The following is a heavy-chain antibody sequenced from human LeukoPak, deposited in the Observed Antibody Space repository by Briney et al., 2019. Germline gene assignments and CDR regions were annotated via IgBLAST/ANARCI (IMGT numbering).Heavy chain of an antibody. J-gene: IGHJ4*02. D-gene: IGHD3-10*01. CDR1: GGTFSSYA. CDR3: ARDRDYGSGSPSFDY. Sequence: SVKVSCKASGGTFSSYAISWVRQAPGQGLDWMGGIIPIFGTANYAQKFQGRVTITADKSTSTAYMELSSLRSEDTAVYYCARDRDYGSGSPSFDYWGQGTLVTVSS. V-gene: IGHV1-69*06. CDR2: IIPIFGTA.